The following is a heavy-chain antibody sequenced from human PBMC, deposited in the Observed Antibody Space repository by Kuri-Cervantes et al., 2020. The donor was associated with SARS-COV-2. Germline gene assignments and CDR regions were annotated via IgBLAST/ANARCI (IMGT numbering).Heavy chain of an antibody. CDR1: GGSISSYY. CDR3: ASLYYDILTGYYRHYFDY. J-gene: IGHJ4*02. V-gene: IGHV4-59*08. Sequence: SETLSLTCTVSGGSISSYYWSWIRQPPGKGLEWIGYIYYSGSTNYNPSLKSRVTISVDTSKNQFSLKLSSVTAADTAVYYCASLYYDILTGYYRHYFDYWGQGTLVTVSS. CDR2: IYYSGST. D-gene: IGHD3-9*01.